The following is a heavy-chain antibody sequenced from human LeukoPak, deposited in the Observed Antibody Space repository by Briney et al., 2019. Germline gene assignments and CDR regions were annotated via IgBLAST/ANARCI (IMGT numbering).Heavy chain of an antibody. CDR1: GGAISSYY. V-gene: IGHV4-59*01. CDR3: ARVGGWEPKLHGVTFDY. D-gene: IGHD1-26*01. J-gene: IGHJ4*02. Sequence: NPSETLSLTCTVSGGAISSYYCSSIRQPPRKGLEWIGDIYYTGSTNYNPSLKSRVTMSADTSKNQFSLKLSSVTAADTAVSFCARVGGWEPKLHGVTFDYLGQGTLVTVSS. CDR2: IYYTGST.